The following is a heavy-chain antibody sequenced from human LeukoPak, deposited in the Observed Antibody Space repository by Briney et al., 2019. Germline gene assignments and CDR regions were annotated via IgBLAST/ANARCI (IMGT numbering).Heavy chain of an antibody. J-gene: IGHJ4*02. V-gene: IGHV4-59*11. CDR3: ARDLPGTSFFDF. CDR1: GGSMTGHW. Sequence: SETLSLTCSVSGGSMTGHWWSWIRQPPGKKMEWIGCIQYTGSTVYNPSLNSRLSMSIDRSKNQVSLRLTSVTAADTAVYYCARDLPGTSFFDFWGQGTLVTVSS. CDR2: IQYTGST. D-gene: IGHD2-2*01.